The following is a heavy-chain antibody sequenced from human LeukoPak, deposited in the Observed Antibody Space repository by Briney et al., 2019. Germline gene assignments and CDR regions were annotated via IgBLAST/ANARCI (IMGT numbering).Heavy chain of an antibody. J-gene: IGHJ4*02. D-gene: IGHD5-18*01. CDR2: IYSGGST. Sequence: GGSLRLSCAASGFTFSSNYMSWVRQAPGKGLEWVSVIYSGGSTYYADSVKGRFTISRDNSKNTLYLQMNSLKTEDTAVYYCTTEKLQLWFSYWGQGTLVTVSS. CDR3: TTEKLQLWFSY. V-gene: IGHV3-66*01. CDR1: GFTFSSNY.